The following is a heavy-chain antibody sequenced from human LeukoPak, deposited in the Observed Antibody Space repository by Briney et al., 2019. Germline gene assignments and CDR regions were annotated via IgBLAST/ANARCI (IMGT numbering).Heavy chain of an antibody. D-gene: IGHD3-10*01. V-gene: IGHV4-30-4*01. Sequence: SQTLSLTCTVSGGSISSGDYYWSWIRQPPGKGLEWIGYIYYSGSTYYNPSLKSRVTISVDTSRNQFSLKLSSVTAADTAVYYCARRVVRGVIFDYWGQGTLVTVSS. CDR2: IYYSGST. J-gene: IGHJ4*02. CDR3: ARRVVRGVIFDY. CDR1: GGSISSGDYY.